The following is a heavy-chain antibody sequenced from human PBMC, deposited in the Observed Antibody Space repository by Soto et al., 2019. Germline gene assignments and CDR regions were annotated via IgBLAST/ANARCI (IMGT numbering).Heavy chain of an antibody. CDR1: GFTFSSYA. D-gene: IGHD3-3*01. Sequence: GGSLRLSCAASGFTFSSYAMSWVRQAPGKGLEWVSAISGSGGSTYYADSVKGRFTISRDNSKNTLYLQMNSLRAEDTAVYYYAKLNDFWSGYYELYYFDYWGQGTLVTVSS. J-gene: IGHJ4*02. CDR2: ISGSGGST. CDR3: AKLNDFWSGYYELYYFDY. V-gene: IGHV3-23*01.